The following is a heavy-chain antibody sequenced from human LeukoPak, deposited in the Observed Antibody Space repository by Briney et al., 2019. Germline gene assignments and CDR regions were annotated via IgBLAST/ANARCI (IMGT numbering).Heavy chain of an antibody. V-gene: IGHV3-74*01. CDR1: GFTFSTNW. J-gene: IGHJ6*02. Sequence: PGGSLRLSCAASGFTFSTNWMHWVRQAPGKGLVWVSRINSDGSSTSYADSVKGRFTISRDNAKKTLYLQMNSLRAEDTAVYYCARDRGYCSGGSCYNYYGMDVWGQGTTVTVSS. D-gene: IGHD2-15*01. CDR3: ARDRGYCSGGSCYNYYGMDV. CDR2: INSDGSST.